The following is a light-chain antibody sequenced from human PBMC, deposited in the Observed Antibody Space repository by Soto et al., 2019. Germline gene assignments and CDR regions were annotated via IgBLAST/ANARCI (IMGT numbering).Light chain of an antibody. CDR1: QSVTNSF. CDR3: QQYSSLPHT. CDR2: GIS. V-gene: IGKV3-20*01. J-gene: IGKJ2*01. Sequence: ENVLTQSPGTLSLSPGERATLSCRACQSVTNSFFAWYQQKPGQAPRLLIYGISSKATGIPDRFSGSGSGTDFTLTISRLEPEDFVVYYCQQYSSLPHTFGQGTKLEVK.